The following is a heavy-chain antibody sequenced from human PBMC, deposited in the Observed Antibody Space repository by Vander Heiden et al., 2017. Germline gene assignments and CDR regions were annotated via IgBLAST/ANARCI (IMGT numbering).Heavy chain of an antibody. Sequence: QVHLVESGGGVVQPGRSLRLSCAASAFTFSSYSMHWVRQAPGKGLEWVAVIAYDGSNKYHADSVKGLFTISRDNSKNTLFLQMDSLRADDTAVYYCAKEGTFSSLDYWGQGTLVTVSS. J-gene: IGHJ4*02. V-gene: IGHV3-30*18. CDR3: AKEGTFSSLDY. CDR1: AFTFSSYS. CDR2: IAYDGSNK. D-gene: IGHD3-10*01.